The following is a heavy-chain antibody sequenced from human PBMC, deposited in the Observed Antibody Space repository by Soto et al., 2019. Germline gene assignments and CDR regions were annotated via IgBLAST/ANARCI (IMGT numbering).Heavy chain of an antibody. D-gene: IGHD3-3*01. CDR3: TTAGQGYFWTAYYFEH. CDR2: IKPKTDRGPTT. CDR1: GFVVTNAW. Sequence: GGSLRLSCAASGFVVTNAWLSWVRQAPGKGLEWVVRIKPKTDRGPTTEYAASVKGRFTLSKDDSTDMVYLQMNSLKIDDTAVYYCTTAGQGYFWTAYYFEHWGQGPPVTVSS. J-gene: IGHJ4*02. V-gene: IGHV3-15*01.